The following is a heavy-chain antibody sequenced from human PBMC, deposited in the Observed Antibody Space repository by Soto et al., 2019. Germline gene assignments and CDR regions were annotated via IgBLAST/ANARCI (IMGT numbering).Heavy chain of an antibody. Sequence: EVQLVESGGNLVQPGGSLRLSCVASGFTFSSYEMNWVRQAPGKGLEWVSYISGSGTTTHYADSVKGRFTISRDNAKNSLYLQMNSLRAEDTAVYSCARDGDRTYWFFDLWGRGTLVTVSS. J-gene: IGHJ2*01. D-gene: IGHD7-27*01. CDR3: ARDGDRTYWFFDL. CDR1: GFTFSSYE. CDR2: ISGSGTTT. V-gene: IGHV3-48*03.